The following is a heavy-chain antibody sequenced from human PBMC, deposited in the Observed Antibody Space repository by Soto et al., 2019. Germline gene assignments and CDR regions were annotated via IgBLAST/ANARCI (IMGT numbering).Heavy chain of an antibody. CDR1: GGTFNSYS. CDR3: ARAAVLTFTRFYDVDV. J-gene: IGHJ6*02. D-gene: IGHD6-13*01. V-gene: IGHV1-69*18. CDR2: IIPMFGTT. Sequence: QVQLVQSGAEVKTPGSSVKVSCEASGGTFNSYSINWVRHAPGQWLEWMGRIIPMFGTTDYAQRFQGRVTFTADESTNTASMEVTNLTSEDTAVYYCARAAVLTFTRFYDVDVWGQGTTVTVSS.